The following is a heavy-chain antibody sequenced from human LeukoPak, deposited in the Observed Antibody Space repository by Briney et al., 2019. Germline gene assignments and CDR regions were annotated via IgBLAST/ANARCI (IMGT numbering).Heavy chain of an antibody. CDR3: ARAEQWLDFDY. D-gene: IGHD6-19*01. CDR2: INPSGGST. Sequence: ASVKVSCKASGYTFTSYYMHWVRQAPGQGLEWMGIINPSGGSTSYARKFQGRVTMTRDTSTSTVYMELSSLRSEDTAVYYCARAEQWLDFDYWGQGTLVTVSS. CDR1: GYTFTSYY. J-gene: IGHJ4*02. V-gene: IGHV1-46*01.